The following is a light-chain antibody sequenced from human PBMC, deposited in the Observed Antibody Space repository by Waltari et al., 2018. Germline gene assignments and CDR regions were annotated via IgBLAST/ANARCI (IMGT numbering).Light chain of an antibody. CDR3: SSYAGSNSVV. Sequence: QSALTQPPSASGSPGQSVTISCTGTSSDVGGYNYVPWYQQHPGKAPKFMIYEVSKRPSGVPDRFSGSKSGNTASLTVSGLQAEDEADYYCSSYAGSNSVVFGGGTKLTVL. CDR1: SSDVGGYNY. J-gene: IGLJ2*01. V-gene: IGLV2-8*01. CDR2: EVS.